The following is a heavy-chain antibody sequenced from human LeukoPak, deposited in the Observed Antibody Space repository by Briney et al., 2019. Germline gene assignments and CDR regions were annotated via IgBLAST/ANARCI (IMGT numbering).Heavy chain of an antibody. Sequence: PGGSLRLSCAASGFTFSSYAMSWVRQAPGKGLEWVSAISGSGGSTYYADSVKGRFTISRDNSKNTLYLQMNSLRAEDTAVYYCAKDLGDSSSSEYYYCGMDVWGQGTTVTVSS. CDR1: GFTFSSYA. D-gene: IGHD6-6*01. J-gene: IGHJ6*02. V-gene: IGHV3-23*01. CDR3: AKDLGDSSSSEYYYCGMDV. CDR2: ISGSGGST.